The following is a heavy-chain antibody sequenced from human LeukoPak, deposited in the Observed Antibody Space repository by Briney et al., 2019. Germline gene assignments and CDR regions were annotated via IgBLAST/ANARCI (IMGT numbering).Heavy chain of an antibody. CDR1: GFTISSYT. CDR2: MSSDGGNT. V-gene: IGHV3-64*01. D-gene: IGHD3-9*01. Sequence: GGSLRLSCAASGFTISSYTMHWVRQAPGKGLESVSAMSSDGGNTYYANSVKGRFTISRDNSWNTLYLQMDSLRAEDMAVYYCAREGSTGTYDYWGQGTLVTVSS. J-gene: IGHJ4*02. CDR3: AREGSTGTYDY.